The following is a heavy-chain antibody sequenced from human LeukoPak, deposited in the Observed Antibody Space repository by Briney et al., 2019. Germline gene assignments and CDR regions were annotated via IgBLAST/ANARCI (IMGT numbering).Heavy chain of an antibody. Sequence: GGSLEISFNAFGYFFTTYWIGWVRQVPGKGLEWMGVIYPDDFRTRYNPSFQGRVTISADQSTSTAFLQLTNLQASDTATYYCACRKMLNPGSGTWGPGTLVTVSS. CDR2: IYPDDFRT. CDR3: ACRKMLNPGSGT. D-gene: IGHD3-16*01. J-gene: IGHJ5*02. CDR1: GYFFTTYW. V-gene: IGHV5-51*01.